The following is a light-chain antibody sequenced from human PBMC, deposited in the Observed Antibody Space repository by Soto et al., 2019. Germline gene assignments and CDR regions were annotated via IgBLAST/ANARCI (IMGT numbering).Light chain of an antibody. CDR3: QQYDRSRRT. J-gene: IGKJ1*01. V-gene: IGKV3-20*01. CDR1: QSVSSSS. CDR2: GAS. Sequence: EIVLTQSPGTLSLSPGERATLSCRASQSVSSSSLTWYQQKPGQAPRLLIHGASSRATGIPDRFSGSGSGTDFTLTIIRLEPEDFAVYYCQQYDRSRRTFGQGTKVEIK.